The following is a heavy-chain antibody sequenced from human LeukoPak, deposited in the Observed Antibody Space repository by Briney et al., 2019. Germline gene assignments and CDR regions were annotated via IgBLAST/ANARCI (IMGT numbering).Heavy chain of an antibody. CDR2: IYYSGST. J-gene: IGHJ4*02. CDR1: GGSISSGGYY. CDR3: ARVRLQRAEYYFDY. V-gene: IGHV4-31*03. D-gene: IGHD5-18*01. Sequence: SETLSLTCTVSGGSISSGGYYWSWIRQHPGKGLEWIGYIYYSGSTYYSPSLKSRVTISVDTSKNQFSLKLSSVTAADTAVYYCARVRLQRAEYYFDYWGQGTLVTVSS.